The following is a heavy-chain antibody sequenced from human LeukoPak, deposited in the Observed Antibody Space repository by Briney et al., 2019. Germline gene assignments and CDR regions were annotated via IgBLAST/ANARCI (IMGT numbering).Heavy chain of an antibody. CDR1: GGSISSYY. Sequence: PSETLSLTCTVSGGSISSYYWSWIRQPPLKGLEWIGYIYTSGSAFYNHSLKSRVTISVDTSKNQFSLKLSSVTAADTAVYYCARRNHYYYYMDVWGKGTTVTVSS. V-gene: IGHV4-4*09. CDR3: ARRNHYYYYMDV. J-gene: IGHJ6*03. CDR2: IYTSGSA.